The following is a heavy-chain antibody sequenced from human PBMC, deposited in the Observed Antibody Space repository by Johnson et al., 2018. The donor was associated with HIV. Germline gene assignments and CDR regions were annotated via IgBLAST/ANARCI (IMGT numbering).Heavy chain of an antibody. CDR3: ARDRRAYDAFDI. CDR2: ISDDGSNK. Sequence: QVQLVESGGGVVQPGRSLTLSCVGSGFTFSDYAIHWVRQAPGKGLEWVAVISDDGSNKYYADSVKGRFTISRDNCENTLYLQMNSLRAEDTAVYYCARDRRAYDAFDIWCQGTMVTVSS. J-gene: IGHJ3*02. CDR1: GFTFSDYA. V-gene: IGHV3-30-3*01.